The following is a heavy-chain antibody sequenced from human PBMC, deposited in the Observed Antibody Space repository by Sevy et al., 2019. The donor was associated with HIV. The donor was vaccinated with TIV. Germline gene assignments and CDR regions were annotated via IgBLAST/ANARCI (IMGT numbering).Heavy chain of an antibody. V-gene: IGHV4-59*01. CDR2: IYYSGSS. Sequence: SETLSLTCAVSRGSICTYYWTWIRQPPGKGLEWIGYIYYSGSSDYNPSLKSRVTMTIDTSKNQFSLKLRSVTAADTAVYYCTRGGPNQQQLDYSDYWGQGTLVTVSS. D-gene: IGHD6-13*01. CDR1: RGSICTYY. J-gene: IGHJ4*02. CDR3: TRGGPNQQQLDYSDY.